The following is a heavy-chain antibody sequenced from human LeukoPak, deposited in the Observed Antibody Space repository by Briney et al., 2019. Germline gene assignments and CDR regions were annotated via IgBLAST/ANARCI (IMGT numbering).Heavy chain of an antibody. CDR3: ARGPQGEFGELFSPRFTGHFDY. J-gene: IGHJ4*02. V-gene: IGHV3-53*01. CDR1: GFTVSSNY. CDR2: IYSGGST. Sequence: AGSLTLSCAASGFTVSSNYMSWVRQAPGKGLEWVSVIYSGGSTYYADSVKGRFTISRDNSKNTLYLQMNSLRAEDTAVYYCARGPQGEFGELFSPRFTGHFDYWGQGTLDRLSS. D-gene: IGHD3-10*01.